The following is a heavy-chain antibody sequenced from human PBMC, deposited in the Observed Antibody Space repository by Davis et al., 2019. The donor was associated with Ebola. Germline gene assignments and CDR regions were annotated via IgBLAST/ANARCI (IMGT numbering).Heavy chain of an antibody. CDR3: ARCTGYSSSWLDY. D-gene: IGHD6-13*01. CDR2: INPNSGGT. J-gene: IGHJ4*02. Sequence: AASVKVSCKASGYTFTGYYMHWVRQAPGQGLEWMGRINPNSGGTNYAQKFQGRVTMTRDTSISTAYMELSRLRSDDTAVYYCARCTGYSSSWLDYWGQGTLVTVSS. CDR1: GYTFTGYY. V-gene: IGHV1-2*06.